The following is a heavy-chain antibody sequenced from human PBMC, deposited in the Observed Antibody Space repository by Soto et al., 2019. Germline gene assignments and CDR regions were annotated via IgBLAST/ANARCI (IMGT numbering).Heavy chain of an antibody. Sequence: EVQLVESGGGLVQPGGSLTLSCAASGFTFRNYWMHWVRQVPGKGLVWVSRIKTDGSITAYAASVKGRFTISRDNAQNXVYLQMSSLRVEDTGVYYCARVWFRRDGYNAHFDSWGQGTLVAVSS. CDR3: ARVWFRRDGYNAHFDS. V-gene: IGHV3-74*01. D-gene: IGHD1-1*01. CDR1: GFTFRNYW. J-gene: IGHJ4*02. CDR2: IKTDGSIT.